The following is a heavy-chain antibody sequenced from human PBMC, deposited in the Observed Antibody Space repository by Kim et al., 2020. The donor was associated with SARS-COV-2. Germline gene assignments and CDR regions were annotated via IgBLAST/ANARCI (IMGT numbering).Heavy chain of an antibody. J-gene: IGHJ3*02. Sequence: GGSLRLSCAASGFTFSSYAMSWVRQAPGKGLEWVSAISGSGGSTYYADSVKGRFTISRDNSKNTLYLQMNSLRAEDTAVYYCAKTIYDYGDYGGAFDIWGQGTMVTVSS. D-gene: IGHD4-17*01. CDR3: AKTIYDYGDYGGAFDI. CDR1: GFTFSSYA. V-gene: IGHV3-23*01. CDR2: ISGSGGST.